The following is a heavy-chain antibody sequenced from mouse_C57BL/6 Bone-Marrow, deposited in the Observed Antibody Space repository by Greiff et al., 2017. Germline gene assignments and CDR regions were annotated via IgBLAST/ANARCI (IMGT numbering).Heavy chain of an antibody. V-gene: IGHV6-3*01. CDR1: GFTFSNYW. D-gene: IGHD1-1*01. CDR3: TGDGSSYWYFDV. CDR2: IRLKSDNYAT. J-gene: IGHJ1*03. Sequence: EVKVVESGGGLVQPGGSMKLSCVASGFTFSNYWMNWVRQSPEKGLEWVAQIRLKSDNYATHYAESVKGRFTISRDDSKSSVYLQMNNLRAEDTGIYYCTGDGSSYWYFDVWGTGTTVTVSS.